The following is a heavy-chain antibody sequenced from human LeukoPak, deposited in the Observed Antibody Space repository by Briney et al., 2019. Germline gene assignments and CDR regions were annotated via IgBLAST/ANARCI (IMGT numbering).Heavy chain of an antibody. Sequence: PGGSLRLSCAASGFNFSSYWMSWVRQAPGKGLEWVANIKQDGSEKYYVDSVKGRFTISRDNAKNSLYLQMNSLRAEDTAVYYCARDSRKWLVCDYWGQGTLVTVSS. CDR2: IKQDGSEK. CDR1: GFNFSSYW. D-gene: IGHD6-19*01. V-gene: IGHV3-7*03. CDR3: ARDSRKWLVCDY. J-gene: IGHJ4*02.